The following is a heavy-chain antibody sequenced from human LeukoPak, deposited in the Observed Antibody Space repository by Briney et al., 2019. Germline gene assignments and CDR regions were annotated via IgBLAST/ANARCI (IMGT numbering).Heavy chain of an antibody. CDR2: IYPGDSDT. Sequence: GESLKISCKGSGYSFTSYWIGWVRQMPGKGLEWMGIIYPGDSDTRYSPSFQGQVTISADKSISTAYLQWSTLKASDTAMYYCARKGVWFGETFDIWGQGTMVTVSS. CDR3: ARKGVWFGETFDI. D-gene: IGHD3-10*01. CDR1: GYSFTSYW. V-gene: IGHV5-51*01. J-gene: IGHJ3*02.